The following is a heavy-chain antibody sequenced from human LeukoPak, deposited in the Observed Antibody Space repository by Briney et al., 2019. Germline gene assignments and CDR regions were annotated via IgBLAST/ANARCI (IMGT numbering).Heavy chain of an antibody. CDR3: ASEYSSGWYLGY. V-gene: IGHV3-11*01. CDR2: ISSSGSTI. D-gene: IGHD6-19*01. J-gene: IGHJ4*02. Sequence: GGSLRLSCAASGFTFSDYYMSWIRQAPGKGLEWVSCISSSGSTIYYADSVKGRFTISRDNAKNSLYLQMNSLRAEDTAVYYCASEYSSGWYLGYWGQGTLVTVSS. CDR1: GFTFSDYY.